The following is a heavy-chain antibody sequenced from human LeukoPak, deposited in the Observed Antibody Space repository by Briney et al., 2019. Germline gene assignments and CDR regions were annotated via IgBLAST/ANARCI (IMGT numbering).Heavy chain of an antibody. J-gene: IGHJ4*02. CDR1: GGSFSGYY. V-gene: IGHV4-34*01. CDR2: INHSGST. Sequence: SETLSLTCAVHGGSFSGYYWSWIRQPPGKGLEWSGEINHSGSTNYNPSLKSRVTISVDTSKNQFSLKLSSVTAADTAVYYCARVSGDILTGYYRGPMDYWGQGTLVTVSS. CDR3: ARVSGDILTGYYRGPMDY. D-gene: IGHD3-9*01.